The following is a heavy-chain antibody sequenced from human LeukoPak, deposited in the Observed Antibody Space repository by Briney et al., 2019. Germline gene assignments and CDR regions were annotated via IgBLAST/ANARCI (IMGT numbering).Heavy chain of an antibody. J-gene: IGHJ3*02. CDR2: ISGSGGST. Sequence: GGSLRLSCAASGFTFSSYAMSWVRQAPGKGLEWVSAISGSGGSTYYADSVKGRFTISRDNSKNTLYLQMNSLRAEDTAVYYCASDLVVVTATDAFDIWGQGTMVTVSS. CDR3: ASDLVVVTATDAFDI. CDR1: GFTFSSYA. V-gene: IGHV3-23*01. D-gene: IGHD2-21*02.